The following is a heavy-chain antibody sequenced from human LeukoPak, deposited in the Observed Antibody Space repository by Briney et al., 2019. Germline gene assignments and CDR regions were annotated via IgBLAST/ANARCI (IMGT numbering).Heavy chain of an antibody. J-gene: IGHJ5*02. D-gene: IGHD2/OR15-2a*01. V-gene: IGHV1-46*01. CDR2: INPSGGST. Sequence: ASVKVSCKASGYTFTSYYMHWVRQAPGQGLEWMGIINPSGGSTSYAQKFQGRVTMTRDTSTSTVYMELSSLRSEDTAVYYCASFSTKENWFDPWGQGTLVTVSS. CDR3: ASFSTKENWFDP. CDR1: GYTFTSYY.